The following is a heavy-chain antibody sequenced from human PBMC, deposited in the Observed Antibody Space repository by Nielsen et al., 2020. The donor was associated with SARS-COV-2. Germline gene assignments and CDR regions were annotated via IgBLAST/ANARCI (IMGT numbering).Heavy chain of an antibody. CDR1: GGSISSGGYY. D-gene: IGHD6-13*01. CDR3: ARTSLDSIVIAAAGNNWFDP. Sequence: SATLSLTCTVSGGSISSGGYYWSWIRQHPGKGLEWIGYIYYSGSTYYNPSLKSRVTISVDTSKNQFSLKLSSVTAADTAVYYCARTSLDSIVIAAAGNNWFDPWGQGTLVTVSS. CDR2: IYYSGST. J-gene: IGHJ5*02. V-gene: IGHV4-31*03.